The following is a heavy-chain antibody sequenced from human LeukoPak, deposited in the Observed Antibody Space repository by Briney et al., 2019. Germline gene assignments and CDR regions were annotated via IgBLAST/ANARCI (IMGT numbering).Heavy chain of an antibody. V-gene: IGHV4-39*07. CDR3: ARSYYDSSGYYSPSPTFDY. J-gene: IGHJ4*02. CDR1: GGSISNSSYY. D-gene: IGHD3-22*01. Sequence: SETLSLTCTVSGGSISNSSYYWGWIRQPPGKGLEWIGSLYYSGSTSYNPSLKSRVTISVDTSKNQFSLKLSSVTAADTAVYYCARSYYDSSGYYSPSPTFDYWGQGTLVTVSS. CDR2: LYYSGST.